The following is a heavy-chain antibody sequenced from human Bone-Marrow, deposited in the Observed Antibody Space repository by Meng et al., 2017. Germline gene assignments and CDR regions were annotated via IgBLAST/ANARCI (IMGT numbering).Heavy chain of an antibody. CDR3: ARGGAFGVVKPFDY. Sequence: EGQVVESGGGLVKPGGSMRLSCAASGFTFSSYSRNWVRQAPGKGLEWVSSISSSSSYIYYADSVKGRFTISRDNAKNSLYLQMNSLRAEDTAVYYCARGGAFGVVKPFDYWGQGTLVTVSS. V-gene: IGHV3-21*01. J-gene: IGHJ4*02. D-gene: IGHD4-23*01. CDR1: GFTFSSYS. CDR2: ISSSSSYI.